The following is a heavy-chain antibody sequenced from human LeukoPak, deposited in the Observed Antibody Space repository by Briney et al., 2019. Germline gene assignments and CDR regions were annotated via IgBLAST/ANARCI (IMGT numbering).Heavy chain of an antibody. CDR2: IRSKANSYAT. D-gene: IGHD3-16*01. J-gene: IGHJ4*02. V-gene: IGHV3-73*01. CDR1: GFTFSGSA. Sequence: GGSLRLSCAASGFTFSGSAMHWVRQASGKGLEWVGRIRSKANSYATAYAASVKGRFTISRDDSKNTAYLQMNSLKTEDTAVYYCTTRMITFGGFQDDWGQGTLVTVSS. CDR3: TTRMITFGGFQDD.